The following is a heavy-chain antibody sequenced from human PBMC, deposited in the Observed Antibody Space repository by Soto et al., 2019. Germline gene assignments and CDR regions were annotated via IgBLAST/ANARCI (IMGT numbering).Heavy chain of an antibody. D-gene: IGHD1-26*01. CDR1: GFTFSNYG. J-gene: IGHJ5*02. V-gene: IGHV3-48*02. Sequence: HPGGSLRLSCAASGFTFSNYGMIWVRQAPGKGLEWVSSISSSGGKKKYEESGKEEFTISRNNEKNSLYMKMKSLREEDKVVYYCAREGGSLTWFATWGQGTLVTVSS. CDR3: AREGGSLTWFAT. CDR2: ISSSGGKK.